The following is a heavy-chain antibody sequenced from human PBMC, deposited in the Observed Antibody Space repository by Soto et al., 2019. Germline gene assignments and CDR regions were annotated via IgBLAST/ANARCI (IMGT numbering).Heavy chain of an antibody. CDR1: GFTFSSYG. D-gene: IGHD7-27*01. CDR3: TKDGDPRYYYYGMDV. Sequence: QVPLVESGGGVVQPGRSLRLSCAASGFTFSSYGMHWVRQARGKGLEWVAVMSYDGSKKYYADSVKGRFTISRDNSKNTLYLQMNSLRGEDTAVYYCTKDGDPRYYYYGMDVWGQGTTVTVSS. V-gene: IGHV3-30*18. J-gene: IGHJ6*02. CDR2: MSYDGSKK.